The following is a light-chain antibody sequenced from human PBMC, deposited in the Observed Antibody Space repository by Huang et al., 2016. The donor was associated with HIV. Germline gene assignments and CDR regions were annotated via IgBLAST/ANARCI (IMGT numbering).Light chain of an antibody. J-gene: IGKJ2*01. CDR2: AAS. CDR1: QSVSIN. V-gene: IGKV3-15*01. CDR3: QQYDTLYT. Sequence: EIVMTQSPATLSVSPGERATLSCRASQSVSINLAWYQHKPGQAPRVLIYAASTRATGIPVRCRGSGSGTEFTLTSSSLQSEDFAVYYCQQYDTLYTFGQGTKLEI.